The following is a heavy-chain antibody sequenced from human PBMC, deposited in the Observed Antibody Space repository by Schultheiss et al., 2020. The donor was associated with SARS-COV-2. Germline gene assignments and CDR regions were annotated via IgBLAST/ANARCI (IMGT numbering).Heavy chain of an antibody. CDR3: ARGACSGGSCYLYYFDY. V-gene: IGHV4-34*01. Sequence: SETLSLTCTVSGGSISSYYWSWIRQPPGKGLEWIGEINHSGSTNYNPSLKSRVTISVDTSKNQFSLKLSSVTAADTAVYYCARGACSGGSCYLYYFDYWGQGTLVTVSS. D-gene: IGHD2-15*01. CDR2: INHSGST. CDR1: GGSISSYY. J-gene: IGHJ4*02.